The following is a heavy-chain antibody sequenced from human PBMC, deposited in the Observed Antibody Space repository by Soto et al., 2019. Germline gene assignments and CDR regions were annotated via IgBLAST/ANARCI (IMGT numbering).Heavy chain of an antibody. Sequence: QVQLQESGPGLVKPSEILSLTCTVSGGSISSYYWSWIRQPAGKGLEWIGRIYTSGSTNYNPSLKSRVTMSVDTSKNQFSLKLSSVTAADTAVYYCARDLVVTGTTNTDWFDPWGQGTLVTVSS. CDR3: ARDLVVTGTTNTDWFDP. D-gene: IGHD1-7*01. CDR1: GGSISSYY. CDR2: IYTSGST. V-gene: IGHV4-4*07. J-gene: IGHJ5*02.